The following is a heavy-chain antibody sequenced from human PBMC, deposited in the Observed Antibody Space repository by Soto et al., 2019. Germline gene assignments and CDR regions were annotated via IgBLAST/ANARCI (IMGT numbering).Heavy chain of an antibody. D-gene: IGHD2-15*01. J-gene: IGHJ4*02. CDR1: GFTFSSYG. CDR3: ARGSTSGSGGRHSYDY. V-gene: IGHV3-33*01. Sequence: QVQLVESGGGVVQPGRSLRLSCAASGFTFSSYGMHWVRQAPGKGLEWVAVIWYDGSNKYYADSVKGRFTISRDNSKNTLDLQMNSLRAEDTAVYYCARGSTSGSGGRHSYDYWGQGTLVTVSS. CDR2: IWYDGSNK.